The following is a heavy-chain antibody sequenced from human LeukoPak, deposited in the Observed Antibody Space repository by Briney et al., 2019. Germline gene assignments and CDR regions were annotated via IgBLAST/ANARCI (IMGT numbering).Heavy chain of an antibody. D-gene: IGHD6-13*01. J-gene: IGHJ4*02. CDR2: INHSGST. Sequence: PSETLSLTCAVYGGSFSGYYWSWIRQPPGKGLEWIGEINHSGSTNYNPSLKSRVTISVDTSKNQFSLKLSSVTAADTAVYYCARGRTYSSSWPFDYWGQGTLVTVSS. V-gene: IGHV4-34*01. CDR3: ARGRTYSSSWPFDY. CDR1: GGSFSGYY.